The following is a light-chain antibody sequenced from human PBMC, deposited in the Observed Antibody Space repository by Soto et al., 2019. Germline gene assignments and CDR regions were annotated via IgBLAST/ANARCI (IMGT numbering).Light chain of an antibody. CDR2: AAT. V-gene: IGKV1-12*01. J-gene: IGKJ3*01. CDR1: QDISSW. Sequence: DIQMTQSPSSVSAFVGDRVAITCRASQDISSWLAWYQQKPGKAPKLLISAATSLQSGVPSRFSGSGSGTDFTLTISSLQPEDFASYYFQQSSSFPFTFGPGTKVEIK. CDR3: QQSSSFPFT.